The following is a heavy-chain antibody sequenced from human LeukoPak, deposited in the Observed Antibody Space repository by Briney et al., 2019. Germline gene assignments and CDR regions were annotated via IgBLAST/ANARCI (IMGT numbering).Heavy chain of an antibody. CDR1: GGSMSGTTYY. CDR2: VYYSGST. CDR3: ARKVYQGYVDY. J-gene: IGHJ4*01. D-gene: IGHD2-2*02. V-gene: IGHV4-39*01. Sequence: SETLSLTCSASGGSMSGTTYYWAWIRQPPGKGLEWIGSVYYSGSTSYSPSLKSRVTISVDTSKNQFSLRLSSVTAADTAVYYCARKVYQGYVDYWGHGTLVTVSS.